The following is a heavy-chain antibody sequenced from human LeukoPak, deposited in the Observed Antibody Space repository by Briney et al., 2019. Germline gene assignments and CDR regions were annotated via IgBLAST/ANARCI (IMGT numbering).Heavy chain of an antibody. CDR1: GGSISSYY. Sequence: SETLSLTCTVSGGSISSYYWSWIRQPPGKGLEWIGYIYHSGSTYYNPSLKSRVTISVDTSKNQFSLKLNSVTATDTAVYYCARHYGPWGQGTLVTVSS. CDR2: IYHSGST. V-gene: IGHV4-59*04. CDR3: ARHYGP. D-gene: IGHD3-16*01. J-gene: IGHJ4*02.